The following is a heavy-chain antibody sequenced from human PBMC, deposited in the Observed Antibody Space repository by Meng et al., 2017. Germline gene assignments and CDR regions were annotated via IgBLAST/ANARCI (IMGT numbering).Heavy chain of an antibody. Sequence: DVLLWELGGGCVKLGGSLILSCAASGLTFSNAWMSWVRQAPGKGLEWVCRIKSKTDGGTTDYAAPVKGRFTISRDDSKNTLYLQMNSLKTEDTAVYYCTTDLSPPFDYWGQGTLVTVSS. J-gene: IGHJ4*02. V-gene: IGHV3-15*01. CDR1: GLTFSNAW. CDR2: IKSKTDGGTT. CDR3: TTDLSPPFDY.